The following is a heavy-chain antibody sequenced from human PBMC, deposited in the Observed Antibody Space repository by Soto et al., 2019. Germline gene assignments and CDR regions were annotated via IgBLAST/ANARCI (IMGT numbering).Heavy chain of an antibody. V-gene: IGHV1-18*01. CDR1: GGTFSSYT. D-gene: IGHD2-21*01. J-gene: IGHJ3*02. CDR3: ARSRRLGAFDI. CDR2: ISAYHGKT. Sequence: ASVKVSCKASGGTFSSYTISWVRQAPGQGLEWMGRISAYHGKTNYAKKIQGRVTMTTDTSTSTAYMELRSLRSYDTAVYYCARSRRLGAFDIWGQGTMVTVSS.